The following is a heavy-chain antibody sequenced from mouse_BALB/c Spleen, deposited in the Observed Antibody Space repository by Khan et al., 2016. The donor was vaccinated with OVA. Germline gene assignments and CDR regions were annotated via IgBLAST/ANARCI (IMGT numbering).Heavy chain of an antibody. V-gene: IGHV3-1*02. CDR2: IYFSGSI. CDR3: ARDVNYMDY. J-gene: IGHJ4*01. Sequence: EVKLLESGPDLVKPSQSLSLTCTVTGYSITSGYSWHWIRQFPGNKLEWMGYIYFSGSINYNSALKSRISITRDTSKNQFFLQLKSVTTEDTATYYCARDVNYMDYWGQGTSVTVSS. D-gene: IGHD2-1*01. CDR1: GYSITSGYS.